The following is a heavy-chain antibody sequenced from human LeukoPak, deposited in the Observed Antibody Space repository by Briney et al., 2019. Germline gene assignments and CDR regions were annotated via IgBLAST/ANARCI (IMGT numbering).Heavy chain of an antibody. D-gene: IGHD3-22*01. Sequence: ASVKVSCKASEYSFTDYYIHWVRQAPGQGLEWMGWINPNGGGTNSAQKFQVRITLTRDTSISTAYMELSRLGSDDTAVYYCAAGPVYDYFEFWGQGTLVTVSS. V-gene: IGHV1-2*02. CDR2: INPNGGGT. CDR1: EYSFTDYY. J-gene: IGHJ4*02. CDR3: AAGPVYDYFEF.